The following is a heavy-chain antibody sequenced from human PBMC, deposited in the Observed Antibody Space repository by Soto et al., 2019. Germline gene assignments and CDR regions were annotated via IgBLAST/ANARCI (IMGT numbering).Heavy chain of an antibody. J-gene: IGHJ3*02. CDR1: GFTFDDYA. CDR3: ATMTLPRVAGAFDI. V-gene: IGHV3-9*01. CDR2: ISWNSGSI. D-gene: IGHD2-15*01. Sequence: PGGSLRLSSAASGFTFDDYAMHWVRQAPGKGLEWVSGISWNSGSIGYADSVKGRFTISRDNAKNSLYLQMNSLRAEDTALYYCATMTLPRVAGAFDIWGQGTMVTV.